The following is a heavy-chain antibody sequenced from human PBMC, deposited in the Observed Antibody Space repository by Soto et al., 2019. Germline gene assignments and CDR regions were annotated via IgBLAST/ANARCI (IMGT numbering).Heavy chain of an antibody. CDR1: GFTFSSYA. V-gene: IGHV3-30-3*01. Sequence: GGSLRLSCAASGFTFSSYAMHWVRQAPGKGLEWVAVISYDGSNKYYADSVKGRFTISRDNSKNTLYLQMNSLRAEDTAVYYCASLLGYDSSGYLFLDYWGQGTLVTVSS. J-gene: IGHJ4*02. CDR2: ISYDGSNK. D-gene: IGHD3-22*01. CDR3: ASLLGYDSSGYLFLDY.